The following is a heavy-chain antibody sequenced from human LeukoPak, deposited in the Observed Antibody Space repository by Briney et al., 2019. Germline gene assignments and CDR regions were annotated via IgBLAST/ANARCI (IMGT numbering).Heavy chain of an antibody. CDR3: ARRADIVVVPAARESLPLEYYYYYMDV. J-gene: IGHJ6*03. Sequence: SETLSLPCTVSGGSISSSSYYWGWISQPPGKGLEWLGSIYYSQSTYYNPSLKSQDTISVHQSQNQFSLKLSSVTAADTAVYYCARRADIVVVPAARESLPLEYYYYYMDVWGKGTTVTVSS. CDR1: GGSISSSSYY. D-gene: IGHD2-2*01. CDR2: IYYSQST. V-gene: IGHV4-39*01.